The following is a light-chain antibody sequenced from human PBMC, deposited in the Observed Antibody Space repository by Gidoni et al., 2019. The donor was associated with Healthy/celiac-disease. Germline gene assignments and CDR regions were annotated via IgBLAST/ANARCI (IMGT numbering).Light chain of an antibody. J-gene: IGLJ3*02. V-gene: IGLV3-19*01. CDR3: NSRDSSGNHR. CDR1: SLRSYY. Sequence: SSELTQDPAVSVALGQTVRITCQGDSLRSYYGSWYQQKPGQAPVLVIYGKNNRPSGIPDRFSGSSSGNTASLTITGAQAEDEADYYCNSRDSSGNHRFGGGTKLTVL. CDR2: GKN.